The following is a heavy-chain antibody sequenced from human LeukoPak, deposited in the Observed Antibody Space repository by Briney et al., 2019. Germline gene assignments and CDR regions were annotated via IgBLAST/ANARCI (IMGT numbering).Heavy chain of an antibody. CDR3: ARAPRWEPNDY. J-gene: IGHJ4*02. CDR1: GFTFSSYS. D-gene: IGHD1-26*01. CDR2: ISSSGSYI. Sequence: GGSLRLSCAASGFTFSSYSMNWVRQAPGKGLEWVSLISSSGSYIYYADSVKGRFTISRDNAKNSLYLQMNSLRAEDTAVFYCARAPRWEPNDYWGQGTLVTVSS. V-gene: IGHV3-21*01.